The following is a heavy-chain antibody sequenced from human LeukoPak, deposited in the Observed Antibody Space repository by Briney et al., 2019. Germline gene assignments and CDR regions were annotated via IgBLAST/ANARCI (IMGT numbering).Heavy chain of an antibody. CDR3: ARHGSCSSTSCYGNIAY. D-gene: IGHD2-2*01. Sequence: SETQSLTCTVSGGSISSSSYYWGWIRQPPGKGLEWIGSIYYSGSTYYNPSLKSRVTISVDTSKNQFSLKLSSVTAADTAVYYCARHGSCSSTSCYGNIAYGREGTLVTVSS. V-gene: IGHV4-39*01. CDR1: GGSISSSSYY. J-gene: IGHJ4*02. CDR2: IYYSGST.